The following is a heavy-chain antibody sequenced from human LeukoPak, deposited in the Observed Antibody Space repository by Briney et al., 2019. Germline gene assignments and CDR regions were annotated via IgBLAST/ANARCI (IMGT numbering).Heavy chain of an antibody. CDR2: MNPNSGNT. CDR3: ATSEDSLYVSFDY. J-gene: IGHJ4*02. CDR1: GYTFTSYD. Sequence: ASVKVSCKASGYTFTSYDINWVRQATGQGLEWMGWMNPNSGNTGYAQKFQGRVTMTEDTSSDTAYMELSSLRSEDTAVYYCATSEDSLYVSFDYWGQGTLVTVSS. D-gene: IGHD3-16*01. V-gene: IGHV1-8*01.